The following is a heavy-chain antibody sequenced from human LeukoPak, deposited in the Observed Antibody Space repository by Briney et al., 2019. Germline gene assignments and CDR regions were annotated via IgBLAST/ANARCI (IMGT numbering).Heavy chain of an antibody. J-gene: IGHJ4*02. D-gene: IGHD2-2*01. Sequence: GGSLRLSCAASGFTFSSYSMNWVRQAPGKGLEWVSSISSSSSYIYYADSVKGRSAISRDNAKNSLYLQMNSLRAEDTAVYYCARVEDIVVVPAAIDYWGQGTLVTVSS. CDR2: ISSSSSYI. CDR3: ARVEDIVVVPAAIDY. CDR1: GFTFSSYS. V-gene: IGHV3-21*01.